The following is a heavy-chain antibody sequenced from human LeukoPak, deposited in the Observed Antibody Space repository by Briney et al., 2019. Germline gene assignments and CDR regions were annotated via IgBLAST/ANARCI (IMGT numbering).Heavy chain of an antibody. V-gene: IGHV1-69*13. CDR3: ARKQTVGATHAFDI. D-gene: IGHD1-26*01. CDR2: IIPIFGTA. CDR1: GGTFSSYA. J-gene: IGHJ3*02. Sequence: SVKVSCKASGGTFSSYAISWVRQAPGQGLEWMGGIIPIFGTANYAQKLQGRATITADGSTRTAYMELSSLRSDDTAVYYCARKQTVGATHAFDIWGQGTMVTVSS.